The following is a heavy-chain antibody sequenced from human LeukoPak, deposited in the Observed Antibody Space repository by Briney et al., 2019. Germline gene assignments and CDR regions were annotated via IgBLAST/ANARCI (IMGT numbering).Heavy chain of an antibody. CDR1: GGSISSYY. CDR3: ARDGRGGYYDSSGYLGP. J-gene: IGHJ5*02. D-gene: IGHD3-22*01. CDR2: IYYSGST. V-gene: IGHV4-59*01. Sequence: SETLSLTCTVSGGSISSYYWSWIRQPPGKGLEWIGYIYYSGSTNYNPSLKSRVTISVDTSKNQFSLKLSSVTAADTAVYYCARDGRGGYYDSSGYLGPWGQGTLVTVSS.